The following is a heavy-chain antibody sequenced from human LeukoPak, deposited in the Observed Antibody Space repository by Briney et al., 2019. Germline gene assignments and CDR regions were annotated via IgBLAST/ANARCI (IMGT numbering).Heavy chain of an antibody. CDR1: GFTFSSYG. Sequence: GGSLRLSCAASGFTFSSYGMHWVRQAPGKGLEWVAFIRYDGSNKYYTDSVKGRFTISRDNSKNTLYLQMNSLRAEDTAVYYCARDPTSSWETAFDIWGQGTMVTVSS. CDR3: ARDPTSSWETAFDI. J-gene: IGHJ3*02. CDR2: IRYDGSNK. V-gene: IGHV3-30*02. D-gene: IGHD1-26*01.